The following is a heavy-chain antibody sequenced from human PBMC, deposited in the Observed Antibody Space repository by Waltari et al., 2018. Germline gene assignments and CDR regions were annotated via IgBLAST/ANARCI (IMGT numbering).Heavy chain of an antibody. V-gene: IGHV4-30-4*08. CDR2: IYYSGSS. Sequence: QVQLQESGPGLVKPSQTLSLTCTVSGGSISSGDYYWSWIRQPPGKGSEWIGYIYYSGSSYYNPSLKSRVTTSVDTSKNHFSRKLSSVTAADTAVYYCARECSPGDYFDYWGQGTLVTVSS. J-gene: IGHJ4*02. CDR1: GGSISSGDYY. CDR3: ARECSPGDYFDY. D-gene: IGHD3-10*01.